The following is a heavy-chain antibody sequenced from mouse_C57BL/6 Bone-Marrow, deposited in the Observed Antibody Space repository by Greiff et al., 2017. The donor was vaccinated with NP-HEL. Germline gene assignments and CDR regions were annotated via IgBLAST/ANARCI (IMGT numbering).Heavy chain of an antibody. CDR3: AGWYYGSSCGYFDF. CDR2: IYPDDGDT. V-gene: IGHV1-82*01. CDR1: GYAFSSSW. D-gene: IGHD1-1*01. Sequence: VQLQESGPELVKPGASVKLSCKASGYAFSSSWMNWVKQRPGEGLEWIGRIYPDDGDTNYNGKFKGKATLTADKSSSTAYMQLSSLTAEDSAVYCGAGWYYGSSCGYFDFWGKGTTVTVSS. J-gene: IGHJ1*03.